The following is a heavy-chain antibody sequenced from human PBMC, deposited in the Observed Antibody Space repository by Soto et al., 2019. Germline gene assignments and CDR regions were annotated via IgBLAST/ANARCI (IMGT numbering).Heavy chain of an antibody. CDR2: IYYSGST. J-gene: IGHJ4*02. V-gene: IGHV4-59*01. CDR3: AREVDTGFFDY. Sequence: PSETLSLTCTVSGGSISSYYWSWIRQPPGKGLEWIGYIYYSGSTNYNPSLKSRVTISVDTSKNQFSLKLSSVTAADTAVYYCAREVDTGFFDYWGQGTLVTVSS. CDR1: GGSISSYY.